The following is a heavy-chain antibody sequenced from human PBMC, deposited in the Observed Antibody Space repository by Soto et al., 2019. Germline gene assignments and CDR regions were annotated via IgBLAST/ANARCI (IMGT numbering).Heavy chain of an antibody. V-gene: IGHV1-18*01. CDR2: ISAYNGNT. D-gene: IGHD3-22*01. CDR3: ARASRYYDSSGLSDY. Sequence: ASVKVSCKASGYTFTSYAMHWVRQAPGQRLEWMGWISAYNGNTNYAQKLQGRVTMTTDTSTSTAYMELRSLRSDDTAVYYCARASRYYDSSGLSDYWGQGTLVTVSP. CDR1: GYTFTSYA. J-gene: IGHJ4*02.